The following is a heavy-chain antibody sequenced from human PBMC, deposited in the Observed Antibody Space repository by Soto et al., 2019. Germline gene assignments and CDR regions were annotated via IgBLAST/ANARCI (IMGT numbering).Heavy chain of an antibody. CDR3: ARGYCSSTSCYEFDY. CDR1: SASISSHY. J-gene: IGHJ4*02. D-gene: IGHD2-2*01. CDR2: IYYSGNT. V-gene: IGHV4-59*11. Sequence: QVQLQESGPGLVKPSETLSLTCTVSSASISSHYWNWIRQPPGQGLEWIGSIYYSGNTNYSPSLKSRVTISVDTSKKPFSLTLSSVTAADTAMYYCARGYCSSTSCYEFDYWGQGTLVTVSS.